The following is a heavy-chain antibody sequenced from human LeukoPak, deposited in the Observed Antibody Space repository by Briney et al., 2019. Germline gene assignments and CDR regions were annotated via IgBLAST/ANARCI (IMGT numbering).Heavy chain of an antibody. Sequence: PGGSLRLSCAASGFTFSSYSMNWVRQAPGKGLEWVSAISGSGGSTYYADSVKGRFTISRDNSKNTLYLQMNSLRAEDTAVYYCAKMSGSGSLYYYYGMDVWGQGTTVTVSS. CDR1: GFTFSSYS. CDR2: ISGSGGST. CDR3: AKMSGSGSLYYYYGMDV. J-gene: IGHJ6*02. D-gene: IGHD3-10*01. V-gene: IGHV3-23*01.